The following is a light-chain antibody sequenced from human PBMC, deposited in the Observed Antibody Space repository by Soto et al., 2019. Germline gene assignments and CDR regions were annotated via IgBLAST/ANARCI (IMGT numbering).Light chain of an antibody. V-gene: IGKV3-11*01. Sequence: IVLTQSPATLSLSPGERATLSCRASQSISSYLAWYQQRPGQAPRLLIYDAANRATGIPARCSGSGSGTEFTLTISSLQSEDFAVDYCQQYNNWPPITFGQGTRLEIK. J-gene: IGKJ5*01. CDR3: QQYNNWPPIT. CDR2: DAA. CDR1: QSISSY.